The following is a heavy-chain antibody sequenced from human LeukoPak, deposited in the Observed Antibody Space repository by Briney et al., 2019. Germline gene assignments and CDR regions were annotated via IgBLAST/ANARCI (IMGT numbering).Heavy chain of an antibody. J-gene: IGHJ4*02. Sequence: GGSLRLSCAASGFTFSSYAMSWVRQAPGKGLEWVSAISGSGGSTYYADSVKGRFTISRDNAKNSLYLQMNSLRAEDTAVYYCARATDGGLYYFDYWGQGTLVTVSS. D-gene: IGHD4-23*01. CDR3: ARATDGGLYYFDY. CDR1: GFTFSSYA. V-gene: IGHV3-23*01. CDR2: ISGSGGST.